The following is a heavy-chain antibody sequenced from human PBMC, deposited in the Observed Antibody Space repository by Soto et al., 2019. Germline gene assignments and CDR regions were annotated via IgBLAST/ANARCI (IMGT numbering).Heavy chain of an antibody. CDR3: ARVEAASDNYGMDV. D-gene: IGHD6-13*01. Sequence: TLSLTCTVSGGSISSGGYYWSWIRQHPGKGLEWIGYIYYSGSTYYNPSLKSRVTISVDTSKNQFSLKLSSVTAADTAVYYCARVEAASDNYGMDVWGQGTTVTVSS. J-gene: IGHJ6*02. CDR2: IYYSGST. V-gene: IGHV4-31*03. CDR1: GGSISSGGYY.